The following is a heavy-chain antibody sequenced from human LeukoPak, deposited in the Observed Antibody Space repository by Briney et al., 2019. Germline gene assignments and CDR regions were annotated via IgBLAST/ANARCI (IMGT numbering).Heavy chain of an antibody. V-gene: IGHV3-7*01. Sequence: EPGGSRGLPCEAPGFTFISYNLVWFPQAPGRGWEGVANINQDGSEKNYVDSVKGRFTISRDNAENSVFLQMNSLRAEDTAVYYCVRDGDNRNPPLDYWGQGILVTVSS. J-gene: IGHJ4*02. D-gene: IGHD1-14*01. CDR1: GFTFISYN. CDR3: VRDGDNRNPPLDY. CDR2: INQDGSEK.